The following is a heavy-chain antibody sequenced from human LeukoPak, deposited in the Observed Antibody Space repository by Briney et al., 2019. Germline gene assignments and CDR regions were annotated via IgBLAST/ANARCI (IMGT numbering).Heavy chain of an antibody. CDR1: GYTFTSYG. D-gene: IGHD3-22*01. Sequence: GASVKVSRKASGYTFTSYGISWVRQAPGQGLEWMGWISAYNGNTNYAQKLQGRVTMTTDTSTSTAYMELRSLRSDDTAVYYCARGLTHYDSSGYNWFDPWGQGTLVTVSS. V-gene: IGHV1-18*01. CDR2: ISAYNGNT. CDR3: ARGLTHYDSSGYNWFDP. J-gene: IGHJ5*02.